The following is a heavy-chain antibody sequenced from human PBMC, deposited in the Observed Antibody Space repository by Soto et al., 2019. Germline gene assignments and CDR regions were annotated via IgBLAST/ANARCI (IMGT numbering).Heavy chain of an antibody. Sequence: QVQLVESGGGVVQPGRSLRLSCAASGFTFSSYGMHWVRQAPGKGLEWVAVISYDGSNKYYADSVKGRFTISRDNSKNTMYLQMDSLRAKDTAMYYCAKDRGGSGSYWADNWFDPWGQGTLVTVSS. CDR2: ISYDGSNK. CDR1: GFTFSSYG. D-gene: IGHD3-10*01. J-gene: IGHJ5*02. CDR3: AKDRGGSGSYWADNWFDP. V-gene: IGHV3-30*18.